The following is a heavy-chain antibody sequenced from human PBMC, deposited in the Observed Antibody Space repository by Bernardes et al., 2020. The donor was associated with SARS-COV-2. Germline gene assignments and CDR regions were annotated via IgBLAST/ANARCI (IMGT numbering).Heavy chain of an antibody. V-gene: IGHV1-8*01. CDR3: ARGEVSGYDPYGMDV. D-gene: IGHD5-12*01. CDR2: MTPNSGNT. CDR1: GYTFTSYD. J-gene: IGHJ6*02. Sequence: ASVKVSCKASGYTFTSYDINWVRQATGQGLEWMGWMTPNSGNTGYAQKFQGRVTMTRNTSISTAYMELSSLRSEDTAVYYCARGEVSGYDPYGMDVWGQGTTVTVSS.